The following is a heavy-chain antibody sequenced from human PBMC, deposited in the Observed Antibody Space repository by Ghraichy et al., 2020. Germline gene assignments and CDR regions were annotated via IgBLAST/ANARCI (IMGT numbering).Heavy chain of an antibody. V-gene: IGHV3-23*01. CDR1: GFTFSSYA. D-gene: IGHD2-15*01. CDR2: ISDSGGST. CDR3: AKDRGSTPYYFDY. Sequence: GGSLRLSCAASGFTFSSYAMSWVRQAPGEGLEWVSAISDSGGSTYYADSVKGRFTISRDNSKNTLYLQMNSLRAEDTAVYYCAKDRGSTPYYFDYWGQGTLVTVSS. J-gene: IGHJ4*02.